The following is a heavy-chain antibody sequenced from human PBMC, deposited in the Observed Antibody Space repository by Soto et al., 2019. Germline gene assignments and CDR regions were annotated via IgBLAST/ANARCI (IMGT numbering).Heavy chain of an antibody. D-gene: IGHD1-20*01. CDR3: AKDITGTTDYFDY. V-gene: IGHV3-23*01. Sequence: GSLRLSCASSGFTFSSYSMNWVRQAPGKGLEWVSAISGSGGSTYYADSVKGRFTISRDNSKNTLYLQMNSLRAEDTAVYYCAKDITGTTDYFDYWGQGTLVTVS. CDR2: ISGSGGST. CDR1: GFTFSSYS. J-gene: IGHJ4*02.